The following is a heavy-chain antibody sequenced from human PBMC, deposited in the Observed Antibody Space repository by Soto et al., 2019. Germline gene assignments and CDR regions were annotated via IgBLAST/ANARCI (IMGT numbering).Heavy chain of an antibody. CDR3: AREWELSPLYYYYGMDV. CDR1: GFTFSSYS. Sequence: GGSLRLSCAASGFTFSSYSMNWVRQAPGKGLEWVSSISSSSSYIYYADSVKGRFTISRDNAKNSLYLQMNSLRAEDTALYYCAREWELSPLYYYYGMDVWGQGTTVTVSS. V-gene: IGHV3-21*01. D-gene: IGHD1-26*01. J-gene: IGHJ6*02. CDR2: ISSSSSYI.